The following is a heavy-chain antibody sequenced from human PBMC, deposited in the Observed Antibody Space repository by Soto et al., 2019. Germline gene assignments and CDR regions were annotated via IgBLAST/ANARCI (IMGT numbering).Heavy chain of an antibody. Sequence: SETLSLTCAVSGGSISSGGYSWSWIRQPPGKGLEWIGYIYHSGSTYYNPSLKSRVTISVDRSKNQFSLKLSSVTAADTAVYYCARVRVGIRIIMVRGVIEAYYFDYWGQGTLVTVSS. J-gene: IGHJ4*02. V-gene: IGHV4-30-2*01. CDR1: GGSISSGGYS. D-gene: IGHD3-10*01. CDR2: IYHSGST. CDR3: ARVRVGIRIIMVRGVIEAYYFDY.